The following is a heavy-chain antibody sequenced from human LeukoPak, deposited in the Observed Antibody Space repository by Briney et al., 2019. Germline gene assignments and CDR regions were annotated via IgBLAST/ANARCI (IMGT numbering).Heavy chain of an antibody. Sequence: GGSLRLSCEASGFTFNSHAMNWVRQAPGRGLEWLSKISSSSGTLYYADSVKGRFTISRDNAKNSLSLQMNNLKGEDTAVYYCASSFWDAFDIWGQGTLVAVSS. J-gene: IGHJ3*02. V-gene: IGHV3-48*04. CDR3: ASSFWDAFDI. D-gene: IGHD3-3*01. CDR2: ISSSSGTL. CDR1: GFTFNSHA.